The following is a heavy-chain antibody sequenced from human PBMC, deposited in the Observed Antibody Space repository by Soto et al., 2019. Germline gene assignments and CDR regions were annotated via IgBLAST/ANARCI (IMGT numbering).Heavy chain of an antibody. Sequence: LSLTCAVSGGPSTSYNWYNWVRQPPGKGLEWIGEVHHTGASHYSPSLKSRVAISVDKSKNQFSLTLTSVTAADTAMYYCTKDYNGADAFDIWAQGAMVTVSS. J-gene: IGHJ3*02. V-gene: IGHV4-4*02. CDR2: VHHTGAS. CDR1: GGPSTSYNW. D-gene: IGHD3-10*01. CDR3: TKDYNGADAFDI.